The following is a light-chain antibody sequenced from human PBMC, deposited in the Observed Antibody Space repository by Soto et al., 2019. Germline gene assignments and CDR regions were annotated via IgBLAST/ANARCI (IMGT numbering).Light chain of an antibody. CDR1: SSDVGGYNY. Sequence: QSVLTQPASVSGSPGQSITISCTGTSSDVGGYNYVSWYQQHPGKAPKLMIYDVSNRPSGVSNRFSGSKSGNTVSLTISGLQAEDEAHYYCSSYTSGSTLVVFGGGTKLTVL. J-gene: IGLJ2*01. CDR2: DVS. CDR3: SSYTSGSTLVV. V-gene: IGLV2-14*01.